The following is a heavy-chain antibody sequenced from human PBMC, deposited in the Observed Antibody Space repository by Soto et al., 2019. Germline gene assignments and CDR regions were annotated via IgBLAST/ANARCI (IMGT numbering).Heavy chain of an antibody. D-gene: IGHD2-15*01. Sequence: SETLSLPCTVSGGSISSSSYYWGWIRQPPGKGLEWIGSSYYSGSTYYNPSLKRRVTISVDTSKNQFSLKLSSVTAVDTAVYYCARHTPAISISDHWGQGTLVTVS. CDR1: GGSISSSSYY. V-gene: IGHV4-39*01. CDR2: SYYSGST. J-gene: IGHJ4*02. CDR3: ARHTPAISISDH.